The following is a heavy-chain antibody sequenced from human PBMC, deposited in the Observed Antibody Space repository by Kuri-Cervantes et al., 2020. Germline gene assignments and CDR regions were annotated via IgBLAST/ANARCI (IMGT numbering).Heavy chain of an antibody. J-gene: IGHJ6*02. V-gene: IGHV3-23*01. D-gene: IGHD6-13*01. CDR3: AKDIGPGAAAQEDYYYYGMDV. CDR1: GFTFSSYA. Sequence: GESLKISCAASGFTFSSYAMSWVRQAPGKGLEWVSAISGSGGSTYYADSVKGRFTISRDNAKNSLYLQMNSLRAEDTALYYCAKDIGPGAAAQEDYYYYGMDVWGQGTTVTVSS. CDR2: ISGSGGST.